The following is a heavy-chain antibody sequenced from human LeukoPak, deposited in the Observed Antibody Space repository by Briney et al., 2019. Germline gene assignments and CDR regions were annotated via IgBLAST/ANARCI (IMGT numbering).Heavy chain of an antibody. CDR2: IYSGGST. D-gene: IGHD3-3*01. CDR1: GFTVSSNY. Sequence: GGSLRLSCAASGFTVSSNYMSWVRQAPGKGLEWVSVIYSGGSTYYADSVKGRFTTSRDNSKNTLHLQMNSLRAEDTAVYYCAGADYDFWSGYSPFDYWGQGTLVTVSS. J-gene: IGHJ4*02. CDR3: AGADYDFWSGYSPFDY. V-gene: IGHV3-66*01.